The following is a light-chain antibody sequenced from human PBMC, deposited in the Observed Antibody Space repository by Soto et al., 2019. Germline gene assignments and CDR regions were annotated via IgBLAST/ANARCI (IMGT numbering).Light chain of an antibody. V-gene: IGKV3-15*01. CDR3: QQYVHWPPGA. CDR1: QSVSSS. CDR2: DTS. Sequence: EIVVTQSPAPLSVSPGERVTLSCRASQSVSSSLAWYQQRPGQAPRLLIYDTSTRADGIAARFMGSGSGTEFTLPISSLQSVDSAVYYCQQYVHWPPGAFGQGTTVEIK. J-gene: IGKJ1*01.